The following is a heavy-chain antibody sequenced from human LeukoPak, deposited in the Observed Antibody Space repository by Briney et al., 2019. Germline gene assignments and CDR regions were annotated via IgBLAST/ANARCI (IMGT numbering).Heavy chain of an antibody. J-gene: IGHJ4*02. CDR3: ARQSSGWYDYFDY. V-gene: IGHV4-39*01. Sequence: PGGSLRLSCAASGFTVSSNYMSWVRQPPGKGLEWIGSIYYSGSTYYNPSLKSRVTISVDTSKNQFSLKLSSVTAADTAVYYCARQSSGWYDYFDYWGQGTLVTVSS. CDR1: GFTVSSNY. D-gene: IGHD6-19*01. CDR2: IYYSGST.